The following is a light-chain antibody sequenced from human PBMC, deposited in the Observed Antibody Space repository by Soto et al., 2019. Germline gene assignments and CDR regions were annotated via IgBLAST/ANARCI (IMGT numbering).Light chain of an antibody. CDR3: QQRGNWIT. CDR1: QSVSSY. CDR2: DAS. J-gene: IGKJ5*01. Sequence: EIVLTQSPATLSLFPGERATLSCRASQSVSSYLAWYQQKPGQAPRLLIYDASNRATGIPARFSASGSGTDFTLTISSLEPEDSAVYYCQQRGNWITFGPGTRLEIK. V-gene: IGKV3-11*01.